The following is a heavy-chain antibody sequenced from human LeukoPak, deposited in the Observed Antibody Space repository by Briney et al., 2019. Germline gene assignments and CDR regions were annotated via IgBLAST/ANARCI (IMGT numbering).Heavy chain of an antibody. CDR1: GYTFTNYG. V-gene: IGHV1-18*01. J-gene: IGHJ1*01. D-gene: IGHD4-23*01. Sequence: ASVKVSCKASGYTFTNYGISWVRQAPGQGLEWMGWISAYNGYTDYAQKFQFRVTMTTDTSTSTAYMELRSLRSDDTAVYYCARDKAVTTEVTQHFQHWGQGTLVTVSS. CDR2: ISAYNGYT. CDR3: ARDKAVTTEVTQHFQH.